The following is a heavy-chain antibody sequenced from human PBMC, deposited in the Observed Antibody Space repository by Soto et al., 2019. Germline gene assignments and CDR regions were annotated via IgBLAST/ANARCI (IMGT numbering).Heavy chain of an antibody. V-gene: IGHV1-69*01. CDR2: IIPIFGTA. CDR3: ARDAIAAAGTFVWFDP. J-gene: IGHJ5*02. D-gene: IGHD6-13*01. Sequence: QVQLVQSGAEVKKPGSSVKVSCTASGGTFSSYAISWVRQAPGQGLEWMGGIIPIFGTANYAQKFQGRVTITAAEATSTADNELSSMRSEDKAVYYCARDAIAAAGTFVWFDPWGQGTLVTVSS. CDR1: GGTFSSYA.